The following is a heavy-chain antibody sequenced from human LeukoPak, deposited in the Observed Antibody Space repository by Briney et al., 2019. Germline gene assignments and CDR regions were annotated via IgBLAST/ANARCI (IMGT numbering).Heavy chain of an antibody. D-gene: IGHD3-3*01. CDR1: GFTFSSYS. CDR2: ISSSSSTI. Sequence: GGSLRLSCAASGFTFSSYSMNWVRQAPGKGLEWVSYISSSSSTIYYADSVKGRFTISRDNAKNSLYLQMNSLRAEDTAVYYCAREPYDFWSRYYPYYFDYWGQGTLVTVSS. J-gene: IGHJ4*02. V-gene: IGHV3-48*01. CDR3: AREPYDFWSRYYPYYFDY.